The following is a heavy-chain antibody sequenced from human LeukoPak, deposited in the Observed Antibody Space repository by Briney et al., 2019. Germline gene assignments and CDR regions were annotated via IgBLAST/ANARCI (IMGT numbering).Heavy chain of an antibody. CDR2: IYYSGST. CDR3: ARWDYGSGAYYLSDY. V-gene: IGHV4-30-4*08. J-gene: IGHJ4*02. D-gene: IGHD3-10*01. Sequence: SETLSLTCTVSGGSISSGDYYWSWIRQPPGKGLEWIGYIYYSGSTCYNPSLKSRVTISVDTSKNQFSLRLSSVTAADTAVYYCARWDYGSGAYYLSDYWGQGTLVTVSS. CDR1: GGSISSGDYY.